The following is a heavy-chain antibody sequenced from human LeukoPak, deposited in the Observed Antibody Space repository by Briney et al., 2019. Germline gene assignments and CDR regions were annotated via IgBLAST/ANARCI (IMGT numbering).Heavy chain of an antibody. V-gene: IGHV1-18*01. CDR2: ISAYNGNT. CDR1: GYTFTSYG. D-gene: IGHD6-13*01. Sequence: GASVKVSCKASGYTFTSYGISWVRQAPGQGLEWMGWISAYNGNTYYAQKLQGRVTMTTDTSTSTAYMELRSLRSDDTAVYYCARGGAAAGTSRFSWFDPWGQGTLVTVYS. CDR3: ARGGAAAGTSRFSWFDP. J-gene: IGHJ5*02.